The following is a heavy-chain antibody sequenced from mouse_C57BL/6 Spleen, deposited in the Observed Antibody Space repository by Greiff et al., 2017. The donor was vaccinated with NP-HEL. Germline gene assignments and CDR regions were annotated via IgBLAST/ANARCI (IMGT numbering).Heavy chain of an antibody. CDR2: IYPGSGST. Sequence: VQLQESGAELVKPGASVKMSCKASGYTFTSYWITWVRQRPGQGLEWIGDIYPGSGSTNYNEKFKSKATLTVDTSSSTAYMQLSSLTSEDSAVYYCAKYDYGRSVYAMEYWGPGTSVTVSS. CDR3: AKYDYGRSVYAMEY. D-gene: IGHD1-1*01. CDR1: GYTFTSYW. V-gene: IGHV1-55*01. J-gene: IGHJ4*01.